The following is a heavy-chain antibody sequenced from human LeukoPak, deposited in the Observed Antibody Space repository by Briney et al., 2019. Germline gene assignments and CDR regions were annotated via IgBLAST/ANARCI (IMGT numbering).Heavy chain of an antibody. D-gene: IGHD3-22*01. CDR3: ARGIYYYDSSGYSANVGYYVDY. V-gene: IGHV4-31*03. J-gene: IGHJ4*02. CDR2: IYYSGST. Sequence: SETLSLTCTVSGAYIISGGYYWSWIRQHPGKGLEWIGYIYYSGSTYYNPSLKSRVTISVDTSKNQFSLQLSSVTAADTAVYYCARGIYYYDSSGYSANVGYYVDYWGQGTLVTVSS. CDR1: GAYIISGGYY.